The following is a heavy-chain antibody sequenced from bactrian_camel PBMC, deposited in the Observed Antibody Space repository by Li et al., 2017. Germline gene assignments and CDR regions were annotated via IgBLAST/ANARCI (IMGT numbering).Heavy chain of an antibody. V-gene: IGHV3S54*01. CDR3: AADERHTGRLCIALVATALGL. J-gene: IGHJ4*01. CDR2: ITPGRGRR. Sequence: VQLVESGGGSVQAGGSLRLSCTSSGSIYDTMCMGWVRQAPGKDREGVAAITPGRGRRYYGDSVKGRFTISKDSAKNTLYLQMNGLKPDDTAMYYCAADERHTGRLCIALVATALGLRGQGTQVTVS. CDR1: GSIYDTMC. D-gene: IGHD7*01.